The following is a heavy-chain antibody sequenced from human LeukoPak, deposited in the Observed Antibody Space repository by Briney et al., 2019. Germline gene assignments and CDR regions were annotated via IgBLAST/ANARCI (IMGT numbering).Heavy chain of an antibody. CDR1: GYTFTSYA. V-gene: IGHV1-3*01. D-gene: IGHD5-18*01. CDR2: INAGNGNA. CDR3: ARVGYSYGYTYLDY. J-gene: IGHJ4*02. Sequence: GASVKVSCKASGYTFTSYAMHWVRQAPGQRLEWMGWINAGNGNAKYSQKFQGRVTITRDTSASTAYMELSSLRSEDTAVYYCARVGYSYGYTYLDYWGQGTLVTVSS.